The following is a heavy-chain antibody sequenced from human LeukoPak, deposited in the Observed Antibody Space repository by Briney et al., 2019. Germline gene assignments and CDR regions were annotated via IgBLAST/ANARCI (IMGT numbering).Heavy chain of an antibody. CDR3: AKRRDYGGNPGHFDY. J-gene: IGHJ4*02. Sequence: GGSLRLSCAASGFTFSSYAMSWVRQAPGKGLEWVSGISGSGGDTYYADSVKGRFTISRDNSKNMLYLQMSSLRAEDTAIYYCAKRRDYGGNPGHFDYWGQGTLVTVSS. CDR2: ISGSGGDT. V-gene: IGHV3-23*01. CDR1: GFTFSSYA. D-gene: IGHD4-23*01.